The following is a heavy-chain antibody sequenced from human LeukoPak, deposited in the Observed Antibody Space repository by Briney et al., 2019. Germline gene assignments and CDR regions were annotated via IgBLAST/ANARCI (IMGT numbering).Heavy chain of an antibody. CDR1: GYTFTSYG. CDR2: IRAYNGNT. CDR3: ARDLQLWSTADY. J-gene: IGHJ4*02. D-gene: IGHD5-18*01. V-gene: IGHV1-18*01. Sequence: ASVKVSCKASGYTFTSYGISWVRQAPGQGLEWMGWIRAYNGNTNYAQKLQGRVTMTTDTSTSTAYMELRSLRSDDTAVYYCARDLQLWSTADYWGQGTLVTVSS.